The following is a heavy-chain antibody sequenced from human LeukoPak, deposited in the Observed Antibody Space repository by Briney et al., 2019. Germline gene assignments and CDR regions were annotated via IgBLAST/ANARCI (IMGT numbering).Heavy chain of an antibody. CDR2: INPSGGST. CDR1: GYTFTSYY. Sequence: ASVKVSCKASGYTFTSYYMHWVRQAPGQGLEWMGIINPSGGSTSYAQKFQGRVTMTRDMSTSTVYMELSSLRSEDTAVYYCARDEVPLYDSHIFTPRLWFDPWGQGTLVTVSS. J-gene: IGHJ5*02. D-gene: IGHD3-16*01. CDR3: ARDEVPLYDSHIFTPRLWFDP. V-gene: IGHV1-46*01.